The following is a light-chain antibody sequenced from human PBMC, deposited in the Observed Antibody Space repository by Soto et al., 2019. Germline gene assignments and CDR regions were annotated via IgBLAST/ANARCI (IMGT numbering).Light chain of an antibody. CDR3: SLYTSENAYV. V-gene: IGLV2-18*01. J-gene: IGLJ1*01. CDR2: EVS. CDR1: STDFVSYNR. Sequence: QPALTQPPSVSGSPGQSVTISCTGTSTDFVSYNRVSWYQQPPGTAPKLMIYEVSKRPSGVPDRFSGSKSGNTASLTISGLQAADEADYYCSLYTSENAYVFGTGTQLTVL.